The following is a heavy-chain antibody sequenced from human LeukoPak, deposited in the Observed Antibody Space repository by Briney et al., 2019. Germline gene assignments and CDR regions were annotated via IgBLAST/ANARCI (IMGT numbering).Heavy chain of an antibody. Sequence: GASVKVSFKSSGYTFTSCGISWVRQAPGQGLEWMGWISAYNGNTNYAQKLQGRVTMTTDTSTSTAYMELRSLRSDDTAVYYCARDGLGYLGAPNWKGFYYYYGMDVWGQGTTVTVSS. D-gene: IGHD1-1*01. V-gene: IGHV1-18*01. CDR2: ISAYNGNT. J-gene: IGHJ6*02. CDR3: ARDGLGYLGAPNWKGFYYYYGMDV. CDR1: GYTFTSCG.